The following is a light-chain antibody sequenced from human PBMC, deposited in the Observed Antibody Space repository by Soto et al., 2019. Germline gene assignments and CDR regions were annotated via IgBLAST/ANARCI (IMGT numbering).Light chain of an antibody. Sequence: DIQMTQSPSSLSASVGDRVTITCRTSHDIRSDLGWFQQKPGKAPKRLIYAASTLQSGVPSRFSGSRSGTEFTLTISSRQPEDFATYYCLQHNSYPFTFGPGTKVDIK. J-gene: IGKJ3*01. V-gene: IGKV1-17*01. CDR3: LQHNSYPFT. CDR2: AAS. CDR1: HDIRSD.